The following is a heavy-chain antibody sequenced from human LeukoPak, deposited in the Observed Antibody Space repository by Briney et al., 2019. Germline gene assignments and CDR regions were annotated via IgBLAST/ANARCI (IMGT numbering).Heavy chain of an antibody. D-gene: IGHD2-2*01. Sequence: TGGSLRLSCAASGFTVSSNYTSWVRQAPGKGLEWVSVIYSGGSTYYADSVKGRFTISRDNSKNTLYLQMNSLRAEDTAVYYCARARRYCSSTSCSRGPYYFDYWGQGTLVTVSS. V-gene: IGHV3-66*01. CDR1: GFTVSSNY. CDR2: IYSGGST. CDR3: ARARRYCSSTSCSRGPYYFDY. J-gene: IGHJ4*02.